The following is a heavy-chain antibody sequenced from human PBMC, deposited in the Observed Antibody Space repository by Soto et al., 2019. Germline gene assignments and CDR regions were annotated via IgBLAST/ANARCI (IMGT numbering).Heavy chain of an antibody. J-gene: IGHJ4*02. D-gene: IGHD3-10*01. CDR2: IYFSGTT. Sequence: QVQLQESGPGLVKPSETLSLTCTVSGGSVSSSSYYWTWLRQPPGKRLEWIGYIYFSGTTEYNPSLKSRVAISFDTSKNQFSLKLSSVIDADTAVYYCAREGKRVSMVRGFDSWGQGTLVTVSS. V-gene: IGHV4-61*01. CDR1: GGSVSSSSYY. CDR3: AREGKRVSMVRGFDS.